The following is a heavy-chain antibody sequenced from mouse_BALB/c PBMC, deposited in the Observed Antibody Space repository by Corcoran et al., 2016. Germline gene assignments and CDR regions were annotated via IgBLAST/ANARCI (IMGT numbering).Heavy chain of an antibody. CDR3: AREVPGGNPFDY. D-gene: IGHD2-1*01. V-gene: IGHV1S136*01. Sequence: EVQLQQSGPELVKPGASVKMSCKASGYTFTSYVMHWVKQKPRQGLEWIGYIYPYNDGTKYTEKFKGKATLTSDKSSSTAYMELSSLTSEDSAVYYCAREVPGGNPFDYWGQGTTLTVSS. CDR1: GYTFTSYV. CDR2: IYPYNDGT. J-gene: IGHJ2*01.